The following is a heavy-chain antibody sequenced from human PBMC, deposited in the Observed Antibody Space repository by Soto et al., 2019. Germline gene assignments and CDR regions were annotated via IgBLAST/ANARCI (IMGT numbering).Heavy chain of an antibody. CDR3: ARGRIAGALGLGY. D-gene: IGHD1-26*01. CDR1: GGSISSYY. Sequence: SETLSLTCPVSGGSISSYYWSWVRQSPGKGLECIGYIYYTGSTNYNPSLKSRVTMSLDTSRNEFSLKLSTVTAADTAVYYCARGRIAGALGLGYWGQGTLVTVSS. V-gene: IGHV4-59*01. CDR2: IYYTGST. J-gene: IGHJ4*02.